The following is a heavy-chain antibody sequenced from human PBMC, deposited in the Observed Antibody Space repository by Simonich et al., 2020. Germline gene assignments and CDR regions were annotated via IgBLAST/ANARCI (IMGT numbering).Heavy chain of an antibody. CDR1: GLTFSSYS. CDR3: ARDSSYYAFDI. CDR2: ISISSSTI. V-gene: IGHV3-48*01. J-gene: IGHJ3*02. D-gene: IGHD5-12*01. Sequence: EVQLVESGGGLVQPGGSLRLSCAASGLTFSSYSMNWARQAPGKGLEWVSYISISSSTIYYADSVKGRFTISRDNAKNSLYLQMNSLRAEDTAVYYCARDSSYYAFDIWGQGTMVTVSS.